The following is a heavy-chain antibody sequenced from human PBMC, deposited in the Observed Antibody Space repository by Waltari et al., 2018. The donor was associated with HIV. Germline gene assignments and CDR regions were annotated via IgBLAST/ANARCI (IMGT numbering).Heavy chain of an antibody. CDR2: INPSKGDT. V-gene: IGHV1-2*04. J-gene: IGHJ4*02. CDR1: GYNFAAYH. Sequence: QVRLVQSGAEVKNPGAAVTVSCHTSGYNFAAYHIYWVRQAPGAGREGLGWINPSKGDTDYGQRFQGWVTVTRDTSSETGYLTVNRLRYEDTAIYYCARGESATRANLDFWGQGTLVSVSS. CDR3: ARGESATRANLDF.